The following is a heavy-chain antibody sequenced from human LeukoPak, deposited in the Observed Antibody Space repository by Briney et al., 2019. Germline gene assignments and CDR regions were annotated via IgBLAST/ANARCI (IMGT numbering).Heavy chain of an antibody. CDR2: IYYSGST. CDR3: TRDLTQYYDVWSGSHGFDI. J-gene: IGHJ3*02. V-gene: IGHV4-59*01. CDR1: GGSISSYY. Sequence: PSETLSLTCTVSGGSISSYYWSWIRQPAGKGLEWIGYIYYSGSTNYNPSLKSRVTISVDTSKNQFSLKLSSVTAADTAVYYCTRDLTQYYDVWSGSHGFDIWGQGTMVIVSS. D-gene: IGHD3-3*01.